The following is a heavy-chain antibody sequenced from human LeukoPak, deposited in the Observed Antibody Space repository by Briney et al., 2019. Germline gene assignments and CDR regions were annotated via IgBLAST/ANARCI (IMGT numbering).Heavy chain of an antibody. Sequence: GGSLRLSCAASGFXLSDYYIDWVRQAPGKGLEWVARSRNKANSYSIAYAASVQGRFTISRDDSENSVYLQMHSLKTEDTAVYYCIRGTASGRYFEYWGQGTLVTVSS. D-gene: IGHD1-26*01. J-gene: IGHJ4*02. CDR1: GFXLSDYY. CDR2: SRNKANSYSI. CDR3: IRGTASGRYFEY. V-gene: IGHV3-72*01.